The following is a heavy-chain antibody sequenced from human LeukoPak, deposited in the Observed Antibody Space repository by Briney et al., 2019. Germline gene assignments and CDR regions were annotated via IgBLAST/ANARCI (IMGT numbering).Heavy chain of an antibody. Sequence: GGSLTLSCVASGLNFDDSAMHWVRQAPAEGLEWVSLISADGGSTFSADSVKGRFSISRDNSKNSLYLQMNSLRSEDTAMHYCAKESGKFDYWGQGTLVAVSS. CDR3: AKESGKFDY. V-gene: IGHV3-43*02. CDR1: GLNFDDSA. J-gene: IGHJ4*02. CDR2: ISADGGST.